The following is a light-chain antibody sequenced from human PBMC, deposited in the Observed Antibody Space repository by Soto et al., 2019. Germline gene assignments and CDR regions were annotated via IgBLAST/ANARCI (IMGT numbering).Light chain of an antibody. Sequence: QSALTQPPSVSGSPGQSVTISCTGTSSDVGSYNRVSWYQQPPGTAPKLMIYEVNNRPSGVPDRFSGSKSGNTASLTISGLQAEDEADYYCSSYASSSTHVFGTGTKLTVL. CDR3: SSYASSSTHV. CDR1: SSDVGSYNR. CDR2: EVN. J-gene: IGLJ1*01. V-gene: IGLV2-18*02.